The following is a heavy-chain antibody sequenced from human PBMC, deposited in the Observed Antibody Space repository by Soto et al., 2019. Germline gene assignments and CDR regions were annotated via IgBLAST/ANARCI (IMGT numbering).Heavy chain of an antibody. Sequence: QLQLQESGPGLVKPSETLSLTCTVSGGSISDSNYYWGWIRQPPGKGLEWIGSIYYSGSTYYNPSLKSRVTISVDTSKNQVSLKLRSVTAADTAVYYCARLFSGLRYFDPNPWVDYWGQGTLVTVSS. CDR2: IYYSGST. V-gene: IGHV4-39*01. CDR3: ARLFSGLRYFDPNPWVDY. D-gene: IGHD3-9*01. CDR1: GGSISDSNYY. J-gene: IGHJ4*02.